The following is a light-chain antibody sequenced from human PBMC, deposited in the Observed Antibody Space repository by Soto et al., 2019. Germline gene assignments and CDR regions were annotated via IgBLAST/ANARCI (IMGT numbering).Light chain of an antibody. CDR3: QQYNNFLT. CDR1: QSVSSN. CDR2: GAS. V-gene: IGKV3-15*01. J-gene: IGKJ4*01. Sequence: EIVMTQSPATLSVSPGERATLSCRASQSVSSNLAWYQQKPGQAPRLLIYGASTRATGIPARFSGSGSGTEFTLTIRSLQSEDFAVYYCQQYNNFLTSGGGTKVEIK.